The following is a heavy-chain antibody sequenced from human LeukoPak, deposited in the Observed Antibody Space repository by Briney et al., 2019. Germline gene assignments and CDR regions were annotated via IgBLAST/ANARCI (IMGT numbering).Heavy chain of an antibody. CDR1: GFTFSSYA. CDR3: AIDESGYVLWYFDY. CDR2: ISRSGGST. Sequence: GGSLRLSCAASGFTFSSYAMSWVRQAPGKGLEWVSAISRSGGSTYYADSVKGRFTFSRDNSDNTPFLQMTSLRAEDTAVYYCAIDESGYVLWYFDYWGQGPVVTVSS. V-gene: IGHV3-23*01. J-gene: IGHJ4*02. D-gene: IGHD5-12*01.